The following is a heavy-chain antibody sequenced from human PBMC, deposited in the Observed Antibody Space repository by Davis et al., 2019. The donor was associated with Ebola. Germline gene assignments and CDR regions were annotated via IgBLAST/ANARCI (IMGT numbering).Heavy chain of an antibody. J-gene: IGHJ6*02. V-gene: IGHV3-53*01. Sequence: GESLKISCAASGFTFSDYYMSWIRQAPGKGLEWVSVIYSGGSTYYADSVKGRFTISRDNSKNTLYLQMNSLRAEDTAVYYCAKADTAMVTPYYYYGMDVWGQGTTVTVSS. CDR1: GFTFSDYY. CDR2: IYSGGST. D-gene: IGHD5-18*01. CDR3: AKADTAMVTPYYYYGMDV.